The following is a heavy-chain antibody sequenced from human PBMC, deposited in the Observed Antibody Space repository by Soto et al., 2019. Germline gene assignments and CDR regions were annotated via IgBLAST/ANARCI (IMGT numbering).Heavy chain of an antibody. Sequence: PGESLKISCKGSGYSFTSYWISWVRQMPGKGLEWMGRIDPSDSYTNYSPSFQGHVTISADKSISTAYLQWSSLKTSDTAIYYCARVHTARGTRPDYWGQGTQVTVSS. CDR3: ARVHTARGTRPDY. J-gene: IGHJ4*02. V-gene: IGHV5-10-1*01. CDR2: IDPSDSYT. CDR1: GYSFTSYW. D-gene: IGHD3-16*01.